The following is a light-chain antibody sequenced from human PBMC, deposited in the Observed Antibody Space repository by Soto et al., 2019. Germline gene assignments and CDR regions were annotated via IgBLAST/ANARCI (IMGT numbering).Light chain of an antibody. Sequence: QSVLTQPPSASGSPGQSVTISCTGTSSDVGDYNYVSWYQQHPGKAPKLMIYDVSKRPSGVPDRFSGSKSANTASLTISGLQAEDEADYYCCSYAGSYTFVFGTGTKVTVL. CDR1: SSDVGDYNY. V-gene: IGLV2-11*01. CDR3: CSYAGSYTFV. J-gene: IGLJ1*01. CDR2: DVS.